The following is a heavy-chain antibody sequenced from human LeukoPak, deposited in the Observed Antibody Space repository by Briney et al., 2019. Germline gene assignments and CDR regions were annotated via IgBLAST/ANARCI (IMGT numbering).Heavy chain of an antibody. Sequence: ASVKVSCKASGYTFTSYGISWVRQAPGQGLEWMGWISAYNGNTNYAQKLQGRVTMTTDTSTSTAYMELRSLRSDDTAVYYCAGDLKVACSSTSCPLDYWGQGTLVTVSS. CDR1: GYTFTSYG. CDR2: ISAYNGNT. J-gene: IGHJ4*02. CDR3: AGDLKVACSSTSCPLDY. V-gene: IGHV1-18*01. D-gene: IGHD2-2*01.